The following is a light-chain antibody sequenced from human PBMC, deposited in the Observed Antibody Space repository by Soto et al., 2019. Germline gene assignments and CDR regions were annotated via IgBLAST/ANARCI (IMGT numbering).Light chain of an antibody. V-gene: IGLV2-14*01. CDR1: SSDVGGYNY. Sequence: QSVLTQPASVSGSPGQSITISCTGTSSDVGGYNYVSWYQQHPGKAPKLMIYDVSNRPSGVSNRFSGSKSGNTASLTISGXXXXXXXXXYCSSYTSSSTLYVVFGGGTKLTVL. J-gene: IGLJ2*01. CDR2: DVS. CDR3: SSYTSSSTLYVV.